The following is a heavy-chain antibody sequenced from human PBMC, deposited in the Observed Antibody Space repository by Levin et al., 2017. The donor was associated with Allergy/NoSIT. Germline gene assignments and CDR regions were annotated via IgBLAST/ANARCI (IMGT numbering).Heavy chain of an antibody. CDR1: GGSVRSGYY. CDR2: MHYSGAT. Sequence: ASETLSLSCTVSGGSVRSGYYWSWIRQPPGKGLECIAFMHYSGATNHSPSLKSRVTMSVDTSKNQFSLKLNSVTAADTAVYYCARGGNDHGGFYFDYWGQGSLVTVSS. CDR3: ARGGNDHGGFYFDY. V-gene: IGHV4-61*01. J-gene: IGHJ4*02. D-gene: IGHD4-23*01.